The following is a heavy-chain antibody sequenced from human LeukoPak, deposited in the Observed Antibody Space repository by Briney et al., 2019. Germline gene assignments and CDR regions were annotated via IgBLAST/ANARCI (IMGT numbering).Heavy chain of an antibody. D-gene: IGHD2-15*01. CDR1: GGSISSSSYY. CDR3: ARDSGGFDY. Sequence: SETLSLTCTVSGGSISSSSYYWGWIRQPPGKGLEWIGSIYYSGSTYYNPSLKSRVTISVDTSKNQFSLKLSSVTAADTAVYYCARDSGGFDYWGQGTLVTVSS. V-gene: IGHV4-39*02. J-gene: IGHJ4*02. CDR2: IYYSGST.